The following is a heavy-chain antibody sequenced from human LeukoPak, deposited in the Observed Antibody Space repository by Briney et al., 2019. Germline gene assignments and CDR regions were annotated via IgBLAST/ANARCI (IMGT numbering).Heavy chain of an antibody. CDR3: TGGGLVRGSLHWFDP. Sequence: SQTLSLTCAISGDSVSGGSARWNWIRRSPSRGLEWLGRIYYRSKWYSDYAISVKSRITINPDTSRNQFSLQLNSVTHDDTAVYYCTGGGLVRGSLHWFDPWGQGTLVTVSS. CDR1: GDSVSGGSAR. D-gene: IGHD3-10*01. V-gene: IGHV6-1*01. CDR2: IYYRSKWYS. J-gene: IGHJ5*02.